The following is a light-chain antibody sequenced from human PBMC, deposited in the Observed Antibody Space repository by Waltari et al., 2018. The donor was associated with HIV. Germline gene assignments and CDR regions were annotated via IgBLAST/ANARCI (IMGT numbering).Light chain of an antibody. Sequence: EIVLTQSPPTLSLSPGERATLSCRASQSISTYLAWYHLKSGQAPRLLVYDAAKRAPGVPIRFSSSRSGTEFTLINSSLETEDFAVYCCQQRSNWPLTFGGGTKVDI. CDR2: DAA. CDR3: QQRSNWPLT. CDR1: QSISTY. V-gene: IGKV3-11*01. J-gene: IGKJ4*01.